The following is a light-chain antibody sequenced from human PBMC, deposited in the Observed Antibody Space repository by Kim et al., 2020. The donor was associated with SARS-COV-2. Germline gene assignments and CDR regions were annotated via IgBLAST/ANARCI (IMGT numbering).Light chain of an antibody. Sequence: LAPGERATLSCRASQGVSTNLAWYQQTPGQAPRLLIFAASSRATGIPDGFSGSGSGTDFSLTISRLEPEDLAVYYCQQYDRSPWTFGQGTKVDIK. CDR1: QGVSTN. J-gene: IGKJ1*01. V-gene: IGKV3-20*01. CDR3: QQYDRSPWT. CDR2: AAS.